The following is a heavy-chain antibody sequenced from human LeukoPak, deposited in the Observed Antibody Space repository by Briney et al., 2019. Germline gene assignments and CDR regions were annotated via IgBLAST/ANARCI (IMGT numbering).Heavy chain of an antibody. CDR2: INPNSGGT. V-gene: IGHV1-2*02. D-gene: IGHD6-13*01. Sequence: ASVKVSCKASGYTFTSHYMHWVRQAPGQGLEWMGWINPNSGGTNYAQKFQGRVTMTRDTSISTAYMELSRLRSDDTAVYYCARDRVAAAGRDYYYYMDVWGKGTTVTVSS. CDR1: GYTFTSHY. CDR3: ARDRVAAAGRDYYYYMDV. J-gene: IGHJ6*03.